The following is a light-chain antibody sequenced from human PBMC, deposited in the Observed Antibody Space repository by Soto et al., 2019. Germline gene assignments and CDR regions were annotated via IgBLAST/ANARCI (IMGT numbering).Light chain of an antibody. J-gene: IGKJ3*01. Sequence: EIVLPQSPATLSLSPGERATLSCRASQSVSSYLAWYQQKPGQAPRLLIYDASNRATGIPARFSGSGSGTDFTLTISSLEPEDFAVYYCQQRSNWPPGVTFGPGTKVDIK. CDR3: QQRSNWPPGVT. CDR2: DAS. CDR1: QSVSSY. V-gene: IGKV3-11*01.